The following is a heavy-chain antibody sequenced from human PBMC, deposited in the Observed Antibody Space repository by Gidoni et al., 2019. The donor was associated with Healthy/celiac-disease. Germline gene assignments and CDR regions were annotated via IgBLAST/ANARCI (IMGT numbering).Heavy chain of an antibody. J-gene: IGHJ4*02. CDR1: GGSISSYY. Sequence: QVQLQESGPGLVKPSETLSLTCTVSGGSISSYYGSWIRQPPGKGLEWIGYIYYSGSTNYNPSLKSRVTISVDTSKNQFSLKLSSVTAADTAVYYCARVRDAGRGYDPPYFDYWGQGTLVTVSS. CDR3: ARVRDAGRGYDPPYFDY. CDR2: IYYSGST. V-gene: IGHV4-59*01. D-gene: IGHD5-12*01.